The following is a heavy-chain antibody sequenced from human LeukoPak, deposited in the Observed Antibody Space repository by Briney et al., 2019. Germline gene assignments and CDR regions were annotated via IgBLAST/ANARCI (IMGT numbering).Heavy chain of an antibody. Sequence: GGSLRLSCAASGFTFSSYSMNWVRQAPGKGLEWVSSISSSSSYIYYADSVKGRFTISRDNAKNSLYLQMNSLRAEDTAVYYCAITQSGGVLWFGELSYYFDYWGQGTLVTVSS. V-gene: IGHV3-21*01. CDR3: AITQSGGVLWFGELSYYFDY. D-gene: IGHD3-10*01. CDR2: ISSSSSYI. CDR1: GFTFSSYS. J-gene: IGHJ4*02.